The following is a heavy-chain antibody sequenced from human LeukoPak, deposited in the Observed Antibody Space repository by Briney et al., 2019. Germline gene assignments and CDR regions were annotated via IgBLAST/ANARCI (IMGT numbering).Heavy chain of an antibody. Sequence: SETLSLTCTVSGGSISSYYWSWIRQPAGKGLEWIGRIYTSGSTNYNPSLKSRVTISVDTSKNQFSLKLSSVTAADTAVYYCAREGDIVATINAFDIWGQGTMVTVSS. D-gene: IGHD5-12*01. V-gene: IGHV4-4*07. CDR1: GGSISSYY. CDR3: AREGDIVATINAFDI. J-gene: IGHJ3*02. CDR2: IYTSGST.